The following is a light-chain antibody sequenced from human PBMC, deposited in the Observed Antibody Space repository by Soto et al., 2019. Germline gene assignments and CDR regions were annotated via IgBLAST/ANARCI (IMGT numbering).Light chain of an antibody. CDR3: LQDINYPWT. CDR1: QGISSY. CDR2: AAS. V-gene: IGKV1-9*01. Sequence: DTRSTQSPSFLSASVGDRVTITCRASQGISSYLVWYQQKPGKAPKLLIYAASTLQSGVPPRFSGSGSGTDFTLAISSLQPEDSATYYCLQDINYPWTLGQGTKVDI. J-gene: IGKJ1*01.